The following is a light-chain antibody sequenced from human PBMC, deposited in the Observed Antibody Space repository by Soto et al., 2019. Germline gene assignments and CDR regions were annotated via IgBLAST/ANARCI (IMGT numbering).Light chain of an antibody. CDR3: QNYNWPPFT. CDR1: QGIATY. Sequence: DIQMTQSPSSLGASVGDRVTISCRASQGIATYLAWYQQKPGEVPKLLIFAASTLHSGVSSRFTGSGSGTEFTLTISSLQPEDVATYYCQNYNWPPFTFGPGTKVEIK. CDR2: AAS. V-gene: IGKV1-27*01. J-gene: IGKJ3*01.